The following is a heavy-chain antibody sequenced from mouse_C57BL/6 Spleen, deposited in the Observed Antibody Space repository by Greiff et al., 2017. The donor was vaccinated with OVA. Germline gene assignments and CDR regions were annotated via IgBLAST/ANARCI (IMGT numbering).Heavy chain of an antibody. CDR1: GYTFTDYE. Sequence: QVQLQQSGAELVRPGASVTLSCKASGYTFTDYEMHWVKQTPVHGLEWIGAIDPETGGTAYNQKFKGKAILTADKSSSTAYMELRSLTSEDSAVYYCTRSDWDGDYWGQGTTLTVSS. D-gene: IGHD4-1*01. CDR2: IDPETGGT. V-gene: IGHV1-15*01. J-gene: IGHJ2*01. CDR3: TRSDWDGDY.